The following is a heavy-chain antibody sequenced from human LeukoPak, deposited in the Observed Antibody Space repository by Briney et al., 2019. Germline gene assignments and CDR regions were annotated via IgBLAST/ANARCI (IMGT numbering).Heavy chain of an antibody. CDR3: ARVFRGATRDY. J-gene: IGHJ4*02. V-gene: IGHV4-38-2*02. D-gene: IGHD1-26*01. CDR1: GGSISSYY. CDR2: IYHSGST. Sequence: SETLSLTCTVSGGSISSYYWSWIRQPPGKGLEWIGSIYHSGSTYYNPSLKSRVTISVDTSKNQFSLKLSSVTAADTAVYYCARVFRGATRDYWGQGTLVTVSS.